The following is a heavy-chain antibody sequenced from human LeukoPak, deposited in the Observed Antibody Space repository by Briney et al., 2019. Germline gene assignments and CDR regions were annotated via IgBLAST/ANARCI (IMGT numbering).Heavy chain of an antibody. D-gene: IGHD2-2*01. CDR2: IIPIFGTA. CDR3: ARAGKEPRDSSSTSCYTHYYYYYMDV. J-gene: IGHJ6*03. CDR1: GGTFSSYA. Sequence: EASVKVSCKASGGTFSSYATSWVRQAPGQGLEWMGGIIPIFGTANYAQKFQGRVTITTDESTSTAYMELSSLRSEDTAVYYCARAGKEPRDSSSTSCYTHYYYYYMDVWGKGTTVNVSS. V-gene: IGHV1-69*05.